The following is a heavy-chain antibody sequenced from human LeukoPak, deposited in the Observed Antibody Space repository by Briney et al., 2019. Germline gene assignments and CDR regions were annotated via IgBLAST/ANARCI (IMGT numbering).Heavy chain of an antibody. V-gene: IGHV3-23*01. Sequence: GGSLRLSCAASGFTFSIYAMSWVRQAPGKGLEWVSAISGSGGSTYYADSVKGRFTISRDNSKNTLYLQMNSLRAEDTAVYYCARFWSGYYVFDYWGQGTLVTVSS. CDR3: ARFWSGYYVFDY. CDR1: GFTFSIYA. D-gene: IGHD3-3*01. CDR2: ISGSGGST. J-gene: IGHJ4*02.